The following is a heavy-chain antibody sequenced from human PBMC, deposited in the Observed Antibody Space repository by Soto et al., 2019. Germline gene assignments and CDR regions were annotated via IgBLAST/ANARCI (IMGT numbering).Heavy chain of an antibody. CDR3: ARHPQQLDAFDT. CDR2: IYYSGST. J-gene: IGHJ3*02. Sequence: SETLSLTCTVSGGSISSSSYYWGWIRQPPGKGLEWIGSIYYSGSTYYNPSLKSRVTISVDTSKNQFSLKLSSVTAADTAVYYCARHPQQLDAFDTWGQGTMVTVSS. CDR1: GGSISSSSYY. D-gene: IGHD6-13*01. V-gene: IGHV4-39*01.